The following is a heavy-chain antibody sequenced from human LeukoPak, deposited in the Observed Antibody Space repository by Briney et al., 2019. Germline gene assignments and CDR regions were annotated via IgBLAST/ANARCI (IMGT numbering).Heavy chain of an antibody. CDR3: AKAYQYRAGSSFDY. V-gene: IGHV3-23*01. D-gene: IGHD3-10*01. J-gene: IGHJ4*02. CDR2: ISARGDNT. CDR1: GFTFTNYA. Sequence: GGSLRLSCAASGFTFTNYAMSWVRQAPGKGLEWVSAISARGDNTYYADSVKGRFSISRDNSQNTQYLQMNSLRAEDTAIYYCAKAYQYRAGSSFDYWGQGILVTVSS.